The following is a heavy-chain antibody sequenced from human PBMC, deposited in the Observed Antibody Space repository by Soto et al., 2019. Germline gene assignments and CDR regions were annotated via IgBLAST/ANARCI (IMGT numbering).Heavy chain of an antibody. V-gene: IGHV3-53*01. J-gene: IGHJ6*02. D-gene: IGHD2-21*02. CDR3: ARQVVTPDGDYYGMDV. CDR2: LYSDGTT. CDR1: GFSVTNNF. Sequence: SCAASGFSVTNNFMNWVRQAPGKGLEWVSILYSDGTTYYGDSLRGRVTISRDTSRNTVFLEMNSLRAEDTAVYYCARQVVTPDGDYYGMDVWGQGTPVTVSS.